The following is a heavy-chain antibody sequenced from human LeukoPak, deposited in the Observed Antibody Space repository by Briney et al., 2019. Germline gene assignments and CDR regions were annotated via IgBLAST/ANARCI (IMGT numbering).Heavy chain of an antibody. Sequence: GSLRLSCAASGFTFSSYAMHWVRQAPGKGLEWVAVTSDDGSNKYYADSVKGRFTTSRDNSKNTLYLQMNSLRAEDTAVYYCAREGASSSFGYWGQGTLVTVSS. J-gene: IGHJ4*02. CDR1: GFTFSSYA. CDR2: TSDDGSNK. CDR3: AREGASSSFGY. V-gene: IGHV3-30*04. D-gene: IGHD6-13*01.